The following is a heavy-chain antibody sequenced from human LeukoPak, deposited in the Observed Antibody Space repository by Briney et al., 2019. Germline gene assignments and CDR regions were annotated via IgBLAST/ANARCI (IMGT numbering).Heavy chain of an antibody. J-gene: IGHJ4*02. D-gene: IGHD6-13*01. Sequence: GGSLRLSCAASGFTFSSYSMNWVRQAPGKGLEWVSSISSSSSYIYYAHSVKGRLTISRDNSKNTLYLQMNSLRAEDTAVYYCAQPPTDVSSSWYYYFDYWGQGTLVTVSS. CDR3: AQPPTDVSSSWYYYFDY. CDR2: ISSSSSYI. V-gene: IGHV3-21*04. CDR1: GFTFSSYS.